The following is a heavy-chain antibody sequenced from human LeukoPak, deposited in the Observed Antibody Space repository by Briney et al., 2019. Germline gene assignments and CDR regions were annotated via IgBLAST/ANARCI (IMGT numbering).Heavy chain of an antibody. J-gene: IGHJ6*02. Sequence: SVTVSCKASGGTFSSYAITWVRQAPGQGLEWMGGIIPIFGTANYAQKFQGRVTITADESTSTAYMELNSLRSEDTAVFYCARKYYGSGSYPNYYYGMDVWGQGTTVIVSS. CDR2: IIPIFGTA. CDR3: ARKYYGSGSYPNYYYGMDV. V-gene: IGHV1-69*01. CDR1: GGTFSSYA. D-gene: IGHD3-10*01.